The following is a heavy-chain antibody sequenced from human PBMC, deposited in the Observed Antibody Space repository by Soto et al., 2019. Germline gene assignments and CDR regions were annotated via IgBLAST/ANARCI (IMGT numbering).Heavy chain of an antibody. D-gene: IGHD1-7*01. V-gene: IGHV4-4*02. CDR1: GCSFTSNNL. J-gene: IGHJ4*02. Sequence: SETLSLTCAVSGCSFTSNNLWTWVRQPPGQGLEWIGEIYRTGSTNYNPSLKSRVTISLDKSENQFSLKVTSLTAADTAVYYCASRDPGTSVDYWGQGTLVTVSS. CDR2: IYRTGST. CDR3: ASRDPGTSVDY.